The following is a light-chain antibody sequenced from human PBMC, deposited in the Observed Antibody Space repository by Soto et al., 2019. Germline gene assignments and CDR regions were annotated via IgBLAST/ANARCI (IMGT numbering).Light chain of an antibody. Sequence: DIQMTQSPSTLSASVGDRVIITCRASQSISTWLAWYQQKPGKAPKLLIYKASNLPSGVPSRFSGSGSGTEFTLTISSLQPDDFATYHCQHYNSYPWTFGQGTKVEIK. CDR1: QSISTW. J-gene: IGKJ1*01. CDR2: KAS. CDR3: QHYNSYPWT. V-gene: IGKV1-5*03.